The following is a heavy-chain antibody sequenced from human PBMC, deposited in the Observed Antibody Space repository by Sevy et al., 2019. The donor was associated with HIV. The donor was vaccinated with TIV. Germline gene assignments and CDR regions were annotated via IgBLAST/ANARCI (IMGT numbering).Heavy chain of an antibody. J-gene: IGHJ4*02. Sequence: ASVKVSCKASGYTFTSYDINWVRQATGQGLEWMGWMNPNSGNTGYAQKFQGRVTMTRNTSISTAYMELSSLRSEDTAVYYCARGLYSGSSLPFFLDYWCQGTLVTVSS. CDR2: MNPNSGNT. V-gene: IGHV1-8*01. CDR1: GYTFTSYD. D-gene: IGHD1-26*01. CDR3: ARGLYSGSSLPFFLDY.